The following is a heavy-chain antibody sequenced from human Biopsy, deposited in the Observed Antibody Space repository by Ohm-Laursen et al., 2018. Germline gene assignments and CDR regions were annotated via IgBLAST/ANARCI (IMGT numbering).Heavy chain of an antibody. J-gene: IGHJ3*02. CDR1: GFTFDDYG. CDR3: AKDALSTVTYAFDM. D-gene: IGHD4-17*01. V-gene: IGHV3-9*01. CDR2: INWTSGSV. Sequence: SLRLPCSASGFTFDDYGMHWVRQAPGKGLEWVSGINWTSGSVGYADSVKGRFSISRDNAKNSLYLQMNSLRVEDTALYYCAKDALSTVTYAFDMWGQGTMVTV.